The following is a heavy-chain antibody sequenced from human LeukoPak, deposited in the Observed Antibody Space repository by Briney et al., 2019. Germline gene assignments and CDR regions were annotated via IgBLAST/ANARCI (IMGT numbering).Heavy chain of an antibody. Sequence: GGSLRLSCAASGFTFRSYWMHWVRQAPGKGLEWVSRVIRDGSFKNYADSVKGRFTNSRDNAKNTLDLQMSSLRAEDTAVYFWVRDGDDLNFDYWGQGSLVTVSS. CDR2: VIRDGSFK. CDR1: GFTFRSYW. J-gene: IGHJ4*02. CDR3: VRDGDDLNFDY. V-gene: IGHV3-74*01. D-gene: IGHD7-27*01.